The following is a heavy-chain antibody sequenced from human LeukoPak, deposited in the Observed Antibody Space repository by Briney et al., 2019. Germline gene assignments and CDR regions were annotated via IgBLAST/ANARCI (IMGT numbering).Heavy chain of an antibody. CDR3: ARDKGDYYDSSGLCY. J-gene: IGHJ4*02. D-gene: IGHD3-22*01. Sequence: PGGSLRLSCAASGFTFSSYAMHWVRQAPGKGLEWVAVISYVGSNKYYADSVKGRFTISRDNSKNTLYLQMNSLRAEDTAVYYCARDKGDYYDSSGLCYWGQGTLVTVSS. V-gene: IGHV3-30*04. CDR2: ISYVGSNK. CDR1: GFTFSSYA.